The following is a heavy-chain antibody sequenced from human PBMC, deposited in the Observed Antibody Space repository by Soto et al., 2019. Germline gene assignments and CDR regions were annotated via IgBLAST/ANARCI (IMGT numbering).Heavy chain of an antibody. Sequence: EVQLLESGGGLVQPGGSLRLSCAAPGFTFSNYAMNWVRQAPGKGLEWVSVISGSGCSTYYADSVKGRFNISRDNSKNTLYLQMNSLRGEDTAVYYCARRSSGWYFDYWGQGTLVTVSS. CDR1: GFTFSNYA. CDR2: ISGSGCST. CDR3: ARRSSGWYFDY. V-gene: IGHV3-23*01. D-gene: IGHD6-19*01. J-gene: IGHJ4*02.